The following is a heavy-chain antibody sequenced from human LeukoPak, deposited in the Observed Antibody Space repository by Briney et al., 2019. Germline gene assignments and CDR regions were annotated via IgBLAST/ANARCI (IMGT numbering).Heavy chain of an antibody. CDR2: INPNSGGT. CDR3: ARSAVGRYYDSSGYYPLFVY. D-gene: IGHD3-22*01. Sequence: ASVKVSCKASGYTFTGYYMHWVRQAPGQGLEWMGWINPNSGGTNYAQKFQGGVTMTRDTSISTAYMELSTLRSDDTAVYYCARSAVGRYYDSSGYYPLFVYWGQGTLVTVSS. CDR1: GYTFTGYY. V-gene: IGHV1-2*02. J-gene: IGHJ4*02.